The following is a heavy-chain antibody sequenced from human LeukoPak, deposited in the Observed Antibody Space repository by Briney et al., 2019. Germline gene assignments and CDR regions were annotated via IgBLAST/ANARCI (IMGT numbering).Heavy chain of an antibody. D-gene: IGHD3-22*01. CDR2: IYYSGST. CDR3: ARDTRVHYYDSSGPVDY. CDR1: GGSISSSSYY. Sequence: LETLSLTCTVSGGSISSSSYYWGWIRQPPGKGLEWIGSIYYSGSTYYNPSLKSRVTISVDTSKNQFSLKLSSVTAADTAVYYCARDTRVHYYDSSGPVDYWGQGTLVTVSS. V-gene: IGHV4-39*07. J-gene: IGHJ4*02.